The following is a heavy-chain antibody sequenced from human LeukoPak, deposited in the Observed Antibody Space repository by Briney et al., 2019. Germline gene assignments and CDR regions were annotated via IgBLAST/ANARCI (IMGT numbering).Heavy chain of an antibody. CDR2: IKQDGSDK. Sequence: PGGSLRLSCAASGFTFGNYWMSRVRQAPGKGLEWVANIKQDGSDKYHVDSVTGRFTISRDNAKNSLYLEMNSLRAEDTAVYYCARWATSFDLWGQGALVTVSS. CDR1: GFTFGNYW. J-gene: IGHJ4*02. D-gene: IGHD6-6*01. CDR3: ARWATSFDL. V-gene: IGHV3-7*01.